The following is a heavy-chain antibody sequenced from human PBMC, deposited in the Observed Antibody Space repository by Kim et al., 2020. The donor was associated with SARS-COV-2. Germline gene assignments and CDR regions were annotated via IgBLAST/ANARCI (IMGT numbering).Heavy chain of an antibody. J-gene: IGHJ4*02. Sequence: GGSLRLSCAASGFTFSSYEMNWVRQAPGKGLEWVSYISSSGSTIYYADSVKGRFTISRDNAKNSLYLQMNSLRAEDTAVYYCASTTEYSSSSDVYWGQGTLVTVSS. D-gene: IGHD6-6*01. CDR1: GFTFSSYE. CDR3: ASTTEYSSSSDVY. CDR2: ISSSGSTI. V-gene: IGHV3-48*03.